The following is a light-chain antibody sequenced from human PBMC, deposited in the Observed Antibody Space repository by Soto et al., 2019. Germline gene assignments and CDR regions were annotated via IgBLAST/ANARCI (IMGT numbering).Light chain of an antibody. V-gene: IGKV1-12*01. Sequence: DIQMTQSPSSVSASVGDRLTITCRASQGISGWLAWYQQKPGKAPNLLIYDASTLRNGVPSRFSGSGSGTYFTLTVSNLQPEDFATYYCQQGNSFPLTFGGGTKVDI. CDR3: QQGNSFPLT. CDR1: QGISGW. J-gene: IGKJ4*01. CDR2: DAS.